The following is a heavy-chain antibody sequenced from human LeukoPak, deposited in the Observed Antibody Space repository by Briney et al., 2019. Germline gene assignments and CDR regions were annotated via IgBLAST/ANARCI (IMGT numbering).Heavy chain of an antibody. Sequence: PSETLSLTCTVSGGSISSSSYYWGWIRQPPGKGLEWIGSIYYSGSTYYNPSLKSRVTISVDTSKNQFSLKLSSVTAADTAVYYCARHNGYSYGYLDVWGKGTTVTISS. D-gene: IGHD5-18*01. J-gene: IGHJ6*03. V-gene: IGHV4-39*01. CDR2: IYYSGST. CDR1: GGSISSSSYY. CDR3: ARHNGYSYGYLDV.